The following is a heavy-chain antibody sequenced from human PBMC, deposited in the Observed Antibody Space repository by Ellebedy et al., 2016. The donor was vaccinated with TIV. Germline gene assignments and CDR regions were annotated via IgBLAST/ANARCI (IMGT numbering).Heavy chain of an antibody. D-gene: IGHD6-19*01. CDR3: ARDNYKVSVAGSN. V-gene: IGHV3-7*01. Sequence: GGSLRLSCAASGFTFSSFTMSWVRQAPGKGLEWVANIKQDGSETHYVDSVKGRFTISRDNAKNSLYLQMNSLRAEDTAVYYCARDNYKVSVAGSNWGQGTLVTVSS. J-gene: IGHJ4*02. CDR1: GFTFSSFT. CDR2: IKQDGSET.